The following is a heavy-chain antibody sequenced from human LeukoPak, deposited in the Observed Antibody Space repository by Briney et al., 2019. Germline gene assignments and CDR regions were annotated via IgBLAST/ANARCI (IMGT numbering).Heavy chain of an antibody. Sequence: PSETLSLTCTVSDGSINTPNYYWGWIRQPPGKGLEWIGNIFYRGSTYYGPSLKSRVTISVDTSKNQFSLKLSSVTAADTAVYYCASGPARGRRWVNWFDPWGQGTLVTVSS. CDR3: ASGPARGRRWVNWFDP. D-gene: IGHD1-26*01. J-gene: IGHJ5*02. CDR2: IFYRGST. V-gene: IGHV4-39*07. CDR1: DGSINTPNYY.